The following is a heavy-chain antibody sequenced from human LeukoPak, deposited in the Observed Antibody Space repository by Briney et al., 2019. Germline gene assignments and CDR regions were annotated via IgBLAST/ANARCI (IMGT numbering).Heavy chain of an antibody. J-gene: IGHJ6*03. CDR1: GGSISSYY. D-gene: IGHD1-1*01. V-gene: IGHV4-30-4*08. Sequence: SETLSLTCTVSGGSISSYYWTWIRQPPGKGLEWIGYIYYSGSTYYNPSLKSRVTISVDTSKNQFSLKLSSVTAADTAVYYCARVQLERQAYYYMDAWGKGTTVTVSS. CDR2: IYYSGST. CDR3: ARVQLERQAYYYMDA.